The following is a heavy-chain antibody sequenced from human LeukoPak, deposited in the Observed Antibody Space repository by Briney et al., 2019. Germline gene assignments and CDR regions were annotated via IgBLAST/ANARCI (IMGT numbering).Heavy chain of an antibody. D-gene: IGHD3-22*01. V-gene: IGHV3-23*01. CDR3: AKGLYFYDNSGYATFDY. J-gene: IGHJ4*02. CDR1: GFTFSSYA. Sequence: GGSLRLSCAASGFTFSSYAMSWVRQAPGKGLEWVSAISGSGGSTYYADSVKGRFTISRDNSKNTLYLQMNSLRAEDTAVYYCAKGLYFYDNSGYATFDYWGQGTLVTVSS. CDR2: ISGSGGST.